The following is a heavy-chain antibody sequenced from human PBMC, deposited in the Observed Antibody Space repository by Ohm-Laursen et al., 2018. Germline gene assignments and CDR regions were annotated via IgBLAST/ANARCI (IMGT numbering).Heavy chain of an antibody. D-gene: IGHD3-22*01. V-gene: IGHV1-2*02. Sequence: ASVKVSCKASGYTFTGYYMHWVRQAPGQGLEWMGWINPNSGGTNYAQKFQGRVTMTRDTSISTAYMELSRLRSDDTAVYYCARALTRSSGYSLLGYWGQGTLVTVSS. CDR2: INPNSGGT. CDR3: ARALTRSSGYSLLGY. CDR1: GYTFTGYY. J-gene: IGHJ4*02.